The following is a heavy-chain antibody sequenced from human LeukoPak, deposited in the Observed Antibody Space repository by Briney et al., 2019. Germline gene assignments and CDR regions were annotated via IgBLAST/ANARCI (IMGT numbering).Heavy chain of an antibody. Sequence: PSETLSLTCTVSGGSISSSSYYWGWIRQPPGKGLEWIGSIYYSGSTYYNPSLKSRVTISLDTSKNQFSLKLSSVTAADTAVYYCASRATDIDYWGQGTLVTVSS. CDR1: GGSISSSSYY. D-gene: IGHD1-14*01. V-gene: IGHV4-39*01. J-gene: IGHJ4*02. CDR3: ASRATDIDY. CDR2: IYYSGST.